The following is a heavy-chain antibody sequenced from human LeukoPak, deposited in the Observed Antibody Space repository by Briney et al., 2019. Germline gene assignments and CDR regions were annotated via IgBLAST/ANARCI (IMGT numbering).Heavy chain of an antibody. CDR1: GYTFPTFW. CDR3: ARHKNSLHDPLRSYYYGMDV. V-gene: IGHV5-51*01. Sequence: GESLKISCKGSGYTFPTFWIAWVRQVPGKGLEWMVIIYPGDSDTRYSPSFQGQVTISADKSISTAYLQWSSLKASDTGMYYCARHKNSLHDPLRSYYYGMDVWGQGTTVTVSS. CDR2: IYPGDSDT. D-gene: IGHD4-17*01. J-gene: IGHJ6*02.